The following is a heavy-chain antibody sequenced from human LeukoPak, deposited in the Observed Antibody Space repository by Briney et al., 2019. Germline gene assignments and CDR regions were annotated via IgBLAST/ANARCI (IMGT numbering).Heavy chain of an antibody. J-gene: IGHJ4*02. CDR3: ATGKEWVALDY. V-gene: IGHV3-66*01. Sequence: PGGSLRLSCAASGFTDSTKYMTWVRQAPGKRLEWVSIIYRGTETNYADSVKDRFIISRDFSRNTFFLDLNRLRIDDTAIYYCATGKEWVALDYWGQGSLVTVSS. D-gene: IGHD5-12*01. CDR2: IYRGTET. CDR1: GFTDSTKY.